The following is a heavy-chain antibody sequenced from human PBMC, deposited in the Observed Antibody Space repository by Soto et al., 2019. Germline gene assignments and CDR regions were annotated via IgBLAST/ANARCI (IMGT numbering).Heavy chain of an antibody. J-gene: IGHJ3*02. V-gene: IGHV4-39*01. CDR1: GGSISSSSYY. CDR2: IYYSGST. Sequence: SETLSLTCTVSGGSISSSSYYWGWIRQPPGKGLEWIGSIYYSGSTYYNPSLKSRVTISVDTSKNQFSLKLSSVTAADTAVYYCAIRGYYAISAFDIWGQGTMVTVSS. D-gene: IGHD2-8*01. CDR3: AIRGYYAISAFDI.